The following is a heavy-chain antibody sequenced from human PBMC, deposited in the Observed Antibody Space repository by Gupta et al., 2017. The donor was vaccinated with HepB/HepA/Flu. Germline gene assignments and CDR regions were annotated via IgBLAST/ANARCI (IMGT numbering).Heavy chain of an antibody. D-gene: IGHD2/OR15-2a*01. CDR2: AYYRSKWYN. Sequence: QVQLQPSGPGLVKPSQTLSLTCVISGAIVSSNSSAWNWIRPSPSRGLEWLGRAYYRSKWYNDYAVSVKSRITINPDTSKNQFSLQLNSVTPEDTAVYYCARGDRGASIYVFDPWGQGTLVTVSS. CDR1: GAIVSSNSSA. CDR3: ARGDRGASIYVFDP. J-gene: IGHJ5*02. V-gene: IGHV6-1*01.